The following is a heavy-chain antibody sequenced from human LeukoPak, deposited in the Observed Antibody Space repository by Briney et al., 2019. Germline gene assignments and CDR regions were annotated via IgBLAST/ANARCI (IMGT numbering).Heavy chain of an antibody. Sequence: PGRSLRLSCAASGFTFSRYGMHWVRQAPCKGLAGVAVISYDGSNKYYADSVEGRFTISRDNSKNTLCLQMNSLRAEDTAVYYCAKGGDFWSGYYSRDPWGQGTLVTVSS. CDR3: AKGGDFWSGYYSRDP. J-gene: IGHJ5*02. CDR1: GFTFSRYG. D-gene: IGHD3-3*01. V-gene: IGHV3-30*18. CDR2: ISYDGSNK.